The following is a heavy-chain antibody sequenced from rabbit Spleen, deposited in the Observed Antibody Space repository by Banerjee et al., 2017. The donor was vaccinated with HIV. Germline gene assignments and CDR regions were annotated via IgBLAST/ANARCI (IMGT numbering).Heavy chain of an antibody. CDR3: ARNYVNAFDP. D-gene: IGHD1-1*01. J-gene: IGHJ2*01. V-gene: IGHV1S40*01. CDR2: IGTGVGDT. CDR1: GVSFSGSSY. Sequence: QSLEESGGDLVKPGASLTLTCTASGVSFSGSSYMCWVRQAPGKGLEWIACIGTGVGDTYYANWAKGRFTISKTSSTTVTLLMTSVTAADTATYFCARNYVNAFDPWGQGTLVTVS.